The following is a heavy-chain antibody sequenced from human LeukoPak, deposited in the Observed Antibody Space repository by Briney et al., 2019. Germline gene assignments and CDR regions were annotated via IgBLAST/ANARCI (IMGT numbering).Heavy chain of an antibody. D-gene: IGHD1-26*01. V-gene: IGHV1-46*01. CDR1: GYTFTSYY. J-gene: IGHJ6*03. CDR2: INPSGGST. CDR3: ARAGLGRAYYDYYYMDV. Sequence: GASVKVSCKASGYTFTSYYMHWVRQAPGQGLEWMGIINPSGGSTSYAQKFQGRVTMTRDTSTSTVYMELSSLRSEDTAVYYCARAGLGRAYYDYYYMDVWGKGTTVTVSS.